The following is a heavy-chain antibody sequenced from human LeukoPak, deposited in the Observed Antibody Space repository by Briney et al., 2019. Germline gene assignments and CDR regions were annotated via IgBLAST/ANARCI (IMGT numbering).Heavy chain of an antibody. CDR2: IYSGGST. D-gene: IGHD3-22*01. CDR3: ARDPDYYDSSGYYYY. Sequence: GGSLRLSCAASGFTVSSNYMSWVRQAPGKGLEWVSVIYSGGSTYYADSVKGRFTISRDNAKNSLYLQMNSLRAEDTAVYYCARDPDYYDSSGYYYYWGQGTLVTVSS. CDR1: GFTVSSNY. V-gene: IGHV3-53*01. J-gene: IGHJ4*02.